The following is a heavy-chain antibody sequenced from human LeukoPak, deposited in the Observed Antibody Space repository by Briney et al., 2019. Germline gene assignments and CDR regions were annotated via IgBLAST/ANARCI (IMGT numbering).Heavy chain of an antibody. Sequence: ASVKVSCKASGYTFTGYYMHWVRQAPGQGLEWMGWINPNSGGTNYAQKFQGRVTMTRDTSISTAYMELSRLRSDDTAVFYCARAGSSSRWVNDYWGHGTLVTVSS. CDR3: ARAGSSSRWVNDY. J-gene: IGHJ4*01. D-gene: IGHD2-15*01. CDR2: INPNSGGT. CDR1: GYTFTGYY. V-gene: IGHV1-2*02.